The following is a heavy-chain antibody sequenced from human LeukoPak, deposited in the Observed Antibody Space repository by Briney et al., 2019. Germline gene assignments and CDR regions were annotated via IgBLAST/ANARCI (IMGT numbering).Heavy chain of an antibody. CDR3: ATIDSGTYYAVDV. D-gene: IGHD1-26*01. CDR2: IYNTWTT. CDR1: GGSISGDY. Sequence: SSETLSLTCTVSGGSISGDYWSWIRQPPGKGLEWIGYIYNTWTTNYNPSLKSRVTISVDMPKNQFSLKLTSVTAADTAVYYCATIDSGTYYAVDVWGQGTTVTVSS. V-gene: IGHV4-4*09. J-gene: IGHJ6*02.